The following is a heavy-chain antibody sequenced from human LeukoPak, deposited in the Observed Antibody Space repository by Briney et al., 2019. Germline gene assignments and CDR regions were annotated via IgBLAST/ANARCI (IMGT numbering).Heavy chain of an antibody. CDR1: GGSISSGGYS. CDR2: IYHSGST. CDR3: ARGFLSFDYDSSGYPVKQRGYYFDY. V-gene: IGHV4-30-2*01. J-gene: IGHJ4*02. Sequence: SETLSLTCAVSGGSISSGGYSWSWIRQPPGKDLEWIGYIYHSGSTYYNPSLKSRVTISVDRSKNQFSLKLSSVTAADTAVYYCARGFLSFDYDSSGYPVKQRGYYFDYWGQGTLVTVSS. D-gene: IGHD3-22*01.